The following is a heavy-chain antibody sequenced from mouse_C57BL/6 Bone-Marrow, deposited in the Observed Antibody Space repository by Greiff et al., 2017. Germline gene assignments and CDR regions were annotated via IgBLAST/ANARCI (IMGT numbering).Heavy chain of an antibody. Sequence: VQLQQSGPELVKPGASVKMSCKASGYTFTDYNMHWVKQSHGKSLEWIGYINPNNGGTSYNQKFKGKATLTVNKSSSTAYMELRSLTSEDSAVYYCARAASYGSSPWFAYWGQGTLVTVSA. J-gene: IGHJ3*01. V-gene: IGHV1-22*01. CDR1: GYTFTDYN. CDR3: ARAASYGSSPWFAY. CDR2: INPNNGGT. D-gene: IGHD1-1*01.